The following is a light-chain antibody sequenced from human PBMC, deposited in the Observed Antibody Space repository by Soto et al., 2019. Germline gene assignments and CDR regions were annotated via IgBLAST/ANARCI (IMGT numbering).Light chain of an antibody. CDR3: SSYAGINTLYV. Sequence: QSVLTQPPSASGSPGQSVTISCTGTSSDVGAYNYVSWYQQHPGKAPQLMIYEVTKRPSGVPDRFSGSKSGNTASLTVSGLQTEDEADYYCSSYAGINTLYVFGTGTTLTVL. J-gene: IGLJ1*01. CDR1: SSDVGAYNY. CDR2: EVT. V-gene: IGLV2-8*01.